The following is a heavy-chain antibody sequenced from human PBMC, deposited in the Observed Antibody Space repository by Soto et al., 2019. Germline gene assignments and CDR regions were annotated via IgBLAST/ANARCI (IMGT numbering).Heavy chain of an antibody. V-gene: IGHV3-33*01. CDR2: IWYDGSNK. CDR3: ARAGIAAAGTGWFDP. Sequence: GGSLRLSCAASGFTFSSYGMHWVRQAPGKGLEWVAVIWYDGSNKYYADSVKGRFTISRDNSKNTLYLQMNSLRAEDTAVYYCARAGIAAAGTGWFDPWGQGTLVTVSS. J-gene: IGHJ5*02. D-gene: IGHD6-13*01. CDR1: GFTFSSYG.